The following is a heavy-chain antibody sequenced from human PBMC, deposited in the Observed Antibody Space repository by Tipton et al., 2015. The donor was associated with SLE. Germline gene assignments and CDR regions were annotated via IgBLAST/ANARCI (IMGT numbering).Heavy chain of an antibody. CDR3: ARDGGGFDY. Sequence: TLSLTCTVSGGSISSGSYYWSWIRQPAGKGLEWIGRIYTSGSTNYNPSLKSRVTKSVDTSKNQFSLKLSSVTAADTAVYYCARDGGGFDYWGQGTLVTVSS. V-gene: IGHV4-61*02. CDR2: IYTSGST. D-gene: IGHD3-10*01. J-gene: IGHJ4*02. CDR1: GGSISSGSYY.